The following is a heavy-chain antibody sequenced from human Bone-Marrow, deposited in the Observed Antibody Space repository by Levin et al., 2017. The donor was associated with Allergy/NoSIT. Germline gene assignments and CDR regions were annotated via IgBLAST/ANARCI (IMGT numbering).Heavy chain of an antibody. CDR1: GFTFSSYS. J-gene: IGHJ6*02. CDR3: ARDQGGLLWFGESGESWGYDYDGMDV. D-gene: IGHD3-10*01. CDR2: ISSSSSYI. V-gene: IGHV3-21*01. Sequence: GESLKISCAASGFTFSSYSMNWVRQAPGKGLEWVSSISSSSSYIYYADSVKGRFTISRDNAKNSLYLQMNSLRAEDTAVYYCARDQGGLLWFGESGESWGYDYDGMDVWGQGTTVTVSS.